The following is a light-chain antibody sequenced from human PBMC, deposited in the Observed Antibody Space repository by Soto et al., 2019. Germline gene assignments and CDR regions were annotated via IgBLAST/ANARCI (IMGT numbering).Light chain of an antibody. CDR3: QQYGSSPGT. CDR1: QTVTSNY. J-gene: IGKJ1*01. CDR2: GAS. Sequence: ESVPTQSPGTLSSNPGERDTLTCRASQTVTSNYLAWYQQKPGQAPRLLFFGASIRATGLPDRFSGGGSGTDFTLTISRLEPEDFAVYYCQQYGSSPGTLGQGTKVDI. V-gene: IGKV3-20*01.